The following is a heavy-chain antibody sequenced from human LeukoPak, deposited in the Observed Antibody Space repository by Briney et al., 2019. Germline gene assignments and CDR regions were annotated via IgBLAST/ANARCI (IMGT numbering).Heavy chain of an antibody. CDR1: GFTFSSYS. CDR2: ISSSSSYI. CDR3: ARLEAIYSSGWYMGWFDP. D-gene: IGHD6-19*01. J-gene: IGHJ5*02. V-gene: IGHV3-21*01. Sequence: GGSLRLSCAASGFTFSSYSMNWVRQAPGKGLEWVSSISSSSSYIYYADSVKGRFTISRDNAKNSLYLQMNSLRAEDTAVYYCARLEAIYSSGWYMGWFDPWGQGTLVTVSS.